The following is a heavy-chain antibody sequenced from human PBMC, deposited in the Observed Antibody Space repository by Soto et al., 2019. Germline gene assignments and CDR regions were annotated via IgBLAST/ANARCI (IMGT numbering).Heavy chain of an antibody. CDR2: MSFDERNK. V-gene: IGHV3-30*04. D-gene: IGHD1-1*01. CDR3: ARVSGNDLYYYYALDL. Sequence: QVQLVESGGGVVQPGKSLRLSCAASGFTFSHYAMHWVRQAPGKGLEWVAFMSFDERNKYYADSVKGRFTVSRDNSRNTVYLQMSSLSPEDTAMSYCARVSGNDLYYYYALDLWGQGTTVSVSS. J-gene: IGHJ6*02. CDR1: GFTFSHYA.